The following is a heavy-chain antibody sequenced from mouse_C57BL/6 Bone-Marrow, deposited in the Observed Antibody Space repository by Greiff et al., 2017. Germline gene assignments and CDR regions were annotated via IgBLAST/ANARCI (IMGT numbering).Heavy chain of an antibody. J-gene: IGHJ4*01. D-gene: IGHD1-1*01. CDR3: ARNPFITTVVAHYYAMDY. V-gene: IGHV5-17*01. Sequence: DVQLVESGGGLVKPGGSLKLSCAASGFTFSDYGMHWVRQAPEKGLEWVAYISSGSSTIYYADTVKGRFTISRDNAKNTLFLQMTSLRSEDTAMYYCARNPFITTVVAHYYAMDYWGQGTSVTVSS. CDR2: ISSGSSTI. CDR1: GFTFSDYG.